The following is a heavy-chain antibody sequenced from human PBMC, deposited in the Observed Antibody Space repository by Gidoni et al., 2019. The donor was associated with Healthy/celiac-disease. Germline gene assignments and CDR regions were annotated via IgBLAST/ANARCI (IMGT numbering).Heavy chain of an antibody. V-gene: IGHV3-33*01. D-gene: IGHD3-10*01. CDR3: ARDPQLTPYEITMVRGVNNDAFDI. J-gene: IGHJ3*02. CDR2: IWYDGSNK. CDR1: GFTFSSYG. Sequence: QVQLVESGGGVVQPGRSLRLSCTASGFTFSSYGLPWVRQAPGKGREWVAVIWYDGSNKYYADSVRGRFPISKDNSKTTWYLQMTSRRAEDTAVYYCARDPQLTPYEITMVRGVNNDAFDIWGQGTMVTVSS.